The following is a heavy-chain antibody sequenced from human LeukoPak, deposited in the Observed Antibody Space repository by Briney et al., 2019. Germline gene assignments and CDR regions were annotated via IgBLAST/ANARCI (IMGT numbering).Heavy chain of an antibody. J-gene: IGHJ4*02. D-gene: IGHD3-22*01. V-gene: IGHV4-39*01. Sequence: SETLSLTRTVSGDSISGSSYYWVWLRQPPGKGLEWIATIHYTGSTYYNPSLKSRVTISVDTSKNQFSLKLSSVTAADTAMYYCARYWGPYDNSGAYFDYWGQGTLVTVSS. CDR1: GDSISGSSYY. CDR2: IHYTGST. CDR3: ARYWGPYDNSGAYFDY.